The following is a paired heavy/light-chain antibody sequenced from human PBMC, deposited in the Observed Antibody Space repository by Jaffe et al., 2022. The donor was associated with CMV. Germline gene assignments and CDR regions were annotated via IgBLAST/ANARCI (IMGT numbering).Light chain of an antibody. V-gene: IGLV3-21*04. CDR1: NIAMKS. J-gene: IGLJ3*02. CDR2: YDR. CDR3: QVWDSPTDHVV. Sequence: SYVLTQPPSISLAPGETARMPCGGNNIAMKSVHWYQQKPGQAPVLVISYDRDRPSGIPERFSGSNSGNTATLTISRVEAGDEADYYCQVWDSPTDHVVFGGGTKLTVL.
Heavy chain of an antibody. J-gene: IGHJ4*02. V-gene: IGHV4-59*08. CDR3: ARQSVGSGWSKGDCDS. D-gene: IGHD6-19*01. Sequence: QVQLQESGPGLVKPSETLSLTCTVSGGSISGYYWSWIRQPPGKGLEWLAYISNSGRTNHNSALTGRATTSMDTSKNQFSLKLTSVTAADTAVYFCARQSVGSGWSKGDCDSWGQGTLVTVSS. CDR2: ISNSGRT. CDR1: GGSISGYY.